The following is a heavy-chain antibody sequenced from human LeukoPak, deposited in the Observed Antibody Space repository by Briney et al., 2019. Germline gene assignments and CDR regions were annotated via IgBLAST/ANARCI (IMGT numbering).Heavy chain of an antibody. Sequence: GESLKTSCKGSGYSFGTYWIVWVRQMPGKGLEWMGSIYPGDSDTRYSPSFQGQVTISADKSINTAYMQWSILKSSDTAMYYCARCYGSGTYDAFHIWGQGTMVTVSS. D-gene: IGHD3-10*01. CDR1: GYSFGTYW. CDR2: IYPGDSDT. J-gene: IGHJ3*02. V-gene: IGHV5-51*01. CDR3: ARCYGSGTYDAFHI.